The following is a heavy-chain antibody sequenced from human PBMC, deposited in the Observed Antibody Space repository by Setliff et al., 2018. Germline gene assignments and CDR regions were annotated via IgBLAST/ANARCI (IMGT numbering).Heavy chain of an antibody. CDR2: VSGAGDSI. CDR1: GFTFDRET. J-gene: IGHJ6*02. CDR3: ARDGGMGMVKGYYYGLDA. Sequence: PGGSLRLSCAASGFTFDRETMTWVRQAPGKGLEWVSAVSGAGDSIYYANSVKGRFTISRDNAKNSLYLQMNSLRVEDTAVYYCARDGGMGMVKGYYYGLDAWGPGTSVTVSS. D-gene: IGHD5-18*01. V-gene: IGHV3-21*01.